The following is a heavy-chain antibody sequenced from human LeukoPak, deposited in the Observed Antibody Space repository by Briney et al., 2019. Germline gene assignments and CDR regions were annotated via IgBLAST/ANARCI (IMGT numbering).Heavy chain of an antibody. Sequence: GASVKVSCKPSGYTFINHTMNWVRQAPGQGLEWMGWISPRSGKPTYAQGFTARFAFSMDTSVSTAYLEISTLQAADTAIYYCARGKGVEMATLLDSWGQGTLVTVSS. CDR3: ARGKGVEMATLLDS. CDR2: ISPRSGKP. J-gene: IGHJ5*01. D-gene: IGHD5-24*01. CDR1: GYTFINHT. V-gene: IGHV7-4-1*02.